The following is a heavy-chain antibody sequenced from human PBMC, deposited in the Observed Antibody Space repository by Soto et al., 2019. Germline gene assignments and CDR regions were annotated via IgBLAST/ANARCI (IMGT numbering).Heavy chain of an antibody. V-gene: IGHV3-48*02. Sequence: EVQLVESGGGLIQPGGSLRLSCAASGFTFRSHSINWVRQAPGKGLEWVSYISGSGATKYYADSVKGRFTISRDNARNSLYLQMSSLSDEDTAVYYCARAIRGFSYVVDYWGQGTLVTVSS. CDR2: ISGSGATK. J-gene: IGHJ4*02. CDR1: GFTFRSHS. CDR3: ARAIRGFSYVVDY. D-gene: IGHD5-18*01.